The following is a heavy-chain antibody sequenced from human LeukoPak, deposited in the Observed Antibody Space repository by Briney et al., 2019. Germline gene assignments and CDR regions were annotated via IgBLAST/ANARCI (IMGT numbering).Heavy chain of an antibody. CDR2: ISYDGNNK. Sequence: QPGGSLRLSCAASGFTFSTYAMHWVRQAPGKGLEWVAVISYDGNNKYYADSVKGRFTISRDNSKNTLYLQMNSLRAEDTAVYYCAREGDPWYYGSGSLTPNWFDPWGQGTLVTVSS. V-gene: IGHV3-30-3*01. D-gene: IGHD3-10*01. CDR3: AREGDPWYYGSGSLTPNWFDP. J-gene: IGHJ5*02. CDR1: GFTFSTYA.